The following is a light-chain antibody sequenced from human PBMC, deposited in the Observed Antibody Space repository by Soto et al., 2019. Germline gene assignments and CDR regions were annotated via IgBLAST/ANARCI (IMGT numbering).Light chain of an antibody. CDR2: TTN. CDR3: AAWDDSLNGYV. Sequence: QSALTQPHSASRTPGQRVTISCSGSSSNIGTSSVHWFQQLPGTAPKLLISTTNQRPSGVPERFSGSKSGTSASLAISGLQSEDEADYYCAAWDDSLNGYVFGTGTKVTVL. J-gene: IGLJ1*01. V-gene: IGLV1-44*01. CDR1: SSNIGTSS.